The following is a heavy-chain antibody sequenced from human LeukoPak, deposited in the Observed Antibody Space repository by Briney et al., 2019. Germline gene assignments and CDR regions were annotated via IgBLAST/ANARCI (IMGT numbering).Heavy chain of an antibody. D-gene: IGHD6-19*01. CDR2: IYSGGST. CDR1: GFTFSSYA. Sequence: GGSLRLSCAASGFTFSSYAMSWVRQAPGKGLEWVSVIYSGGSTYYADSVKGRFTISRDNSKNTLYLQMNSLRAEDTAVYYCARGRAVAGRVYWGQGTLVTVSS. V-gene: IGHV3-66*01. CDR3: ARGRAVAGRVY. J-gene: IGHJ4*02.